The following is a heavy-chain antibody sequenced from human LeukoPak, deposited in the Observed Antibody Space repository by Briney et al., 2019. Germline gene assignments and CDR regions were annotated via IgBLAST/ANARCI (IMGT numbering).Heavy chain of an antibody. CDR2: INPSGGST. J-gene: IGHJ4*02. Sequence: ASVKVSCKASGYIFTSYYMHWVRQAPGQGLEWMGIINPSGGSTSYAQKFQGRVTMTRDTSTSTVYMELSSLRSEDTAVYYCARDPPPGYSHTGNTFDYWGQGTLVTVSS. D-gene: IGHD5-18*01. CDR1: GYIFTSYY. CDR3: ARDPPPGYSHTGNTFDY. V-gene: IGHV1-46*01.